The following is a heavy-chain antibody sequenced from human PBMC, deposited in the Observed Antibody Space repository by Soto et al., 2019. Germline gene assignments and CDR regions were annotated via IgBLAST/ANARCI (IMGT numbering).Heavy chain of an antibody. D-gene: IGHD1-7*01. CDR1: GFTFSSYG. Sequence: QVQLVESGGCVVQPGRSLRLSCAASGFTFSSYGMHWVRQAPGKGLEWVAVISYDGSNKYYADSVKGRFTISRDNSKNTLYLQMNSLRAEDTAVYYCAKDPIPLNDNWNYVSDDYWGQGTLVTVSS. CDR3: AKDPIPLNDNWNYVSDDY. J-gene: IGHJ4*02. CDR2: ISYDGSNK. V-gene: IGHV3-30*18.